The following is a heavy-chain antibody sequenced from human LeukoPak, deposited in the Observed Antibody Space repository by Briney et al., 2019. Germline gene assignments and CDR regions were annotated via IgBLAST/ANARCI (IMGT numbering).Heavy chain of an antibody. Sequence: SETLSLTCTVSAGSINSYYWSWIRQPPGKGLEWIGYIYHSGSTYYNPSLKSRVTISVDRSKNQFSLKLSSVTAADTAVYYCARAAGYSYGYAGSGMDVWGQGTTVTVSS. J-gene: IGHJ6*02. D-gene: IGHD5-18*01. CDR2: IYHSGST. CDR1: AGSINSYY. CDR3: ARAAGYSYGYAGSGMDV. V-gene: IGHV4-59*12.